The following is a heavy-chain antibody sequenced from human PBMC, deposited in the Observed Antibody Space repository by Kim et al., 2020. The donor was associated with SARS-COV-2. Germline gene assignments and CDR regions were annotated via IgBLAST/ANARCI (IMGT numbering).Heavy chain of an antibody. V-gene: IGHV3-15*01. CDR1: GFTFANVW. D-gene: IGHD3-16*01. CDR3: ATEGVYTDAYFHPRCRGRCPNQSSYLGY. J-gene: IGHJ4*02. CDR2: IRSKPDGGTV. Sequence: GGSLRLSCAASGFTFANVWMSWVRQAPGKGLEWIGRIRSKPDGGTVDYAAPAEGRFTISRDDSMSTLYLQNNTLKTEDTAVYYCATEGVYTDAYFHPRCRGRCPNQSSYLGYWGQGSLVSVPA.